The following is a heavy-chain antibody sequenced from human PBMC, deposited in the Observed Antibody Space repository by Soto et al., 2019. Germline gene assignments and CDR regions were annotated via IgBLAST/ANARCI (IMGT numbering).Heavy chain of an antibody. CDR3: VRGGSNYAS. J-gene: IGHJ5*02. V-gene: IGHV3-21*01. Sequence: EVQLVGSGGGLVKPGGSLRLSCTDSGVTFSNYTMNWVRQAPGKGLEWVSSISRSSRNIYYADSVKGRFTISRDNAKNSMYLQMDSLRGEDTAVYYCVRGGSNYASWGQGTLVTVSS. CDR2: ISRSSRNI. CDR1: GVTFSNYT. D-gene: IGHD4-4*01.